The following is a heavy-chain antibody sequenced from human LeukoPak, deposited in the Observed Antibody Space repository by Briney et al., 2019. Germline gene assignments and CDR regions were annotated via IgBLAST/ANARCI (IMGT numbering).Heavy chain of an antibody. CDR3: ARVYLGITMVRGVIINYYYYYMDV. D-gene: IGHD3-10*01. V-gene: IGHV1-69*06. J-gene: IGHJ6*03. CDR1: GGTFSSYA. CDR2: IIPIFGTA. Sequence: ASVKVSCKASGGTFSSYAISWVRQAPGQGLEWMGGIIPIFGTANYAQKFQGRVTITADKSTSTAYMELSSLRSEDTAVYYCARVYLGITMVRGVIINYYYYYMDVWGKGTTVTVSS.